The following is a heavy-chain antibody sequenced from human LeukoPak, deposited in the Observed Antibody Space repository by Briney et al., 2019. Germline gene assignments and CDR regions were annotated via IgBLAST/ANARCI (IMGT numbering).Heavy chain of an antibody. V-gene: IGHV1-69-2*01. D-gene: IGHD2-15*01. CDR3: ARDRPRWPFDP. Sequence: ASVKISCKVSGYTFTDYYMHWVQQAPGKGLEWMGLVDPEDGVTIYAEKFQGRVTITADTSTDTAYMELSGLRSEDTAVYYCARDRPRWPFDPWGQGTLVTVSS. CDR1: GYTFTDYY. CDR2: VDPEDGVT. J-gene: IGHJ5*02.